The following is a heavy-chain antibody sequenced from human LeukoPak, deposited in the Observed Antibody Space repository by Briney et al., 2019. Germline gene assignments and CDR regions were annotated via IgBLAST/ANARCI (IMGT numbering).Heavy chain of an antibody. Sequence: SETLSLTCTVSGGSISSYYWSWIRQPAGKGLEWIGRIYTSGSTNYNPSLKSRITMSVDTSNNQFSLKLTSVTAADTAVYYCARDRPTLYYYDSSGYAKVFDYWGQGTLVTASS. D-gene: IGHD3-22*01. CDR3: ARDRPTLYYYDSSGYAKVFDY. V-gene: IGHV4-4*07. J-gene: IGHJ4*02. CDR2: IYTSGST. CDR1: GGSISSYY.